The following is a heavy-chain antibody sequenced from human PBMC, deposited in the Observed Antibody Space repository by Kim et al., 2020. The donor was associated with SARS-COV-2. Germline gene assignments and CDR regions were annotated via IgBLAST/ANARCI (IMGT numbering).Heavy chain of an antibody. D-gene: IGHD6-19*01. CDR1: GYTFTSYA. Sequence: ASVKVSCKASGYTFTSYAMHWVRQAPGQRLEWMGWINAGNGNTKYSQKFQGRVTITRDTSASTAYMELSSLRSEDTAVYYCARERDFDDVSSGWYDYWGQGTLVTVSS. V-gene: IGHV1-3*01. CDR2: INAGNGNT. CDR3: ARERDFDDVSSGWYDY. J-gene: IGHJ4*02.